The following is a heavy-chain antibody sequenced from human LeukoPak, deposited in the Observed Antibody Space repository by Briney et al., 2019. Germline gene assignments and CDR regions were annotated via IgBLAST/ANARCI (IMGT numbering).Heavy chain of an antibody. CDR3: ARTPYYDSSGLDY. CDR1: GFTFGDYS. J-gene: IGHJ4*02. Sequence: GGSLRLSCTSSGFTFGDYSMNWVRQAPGKGLVWVSRINSDGSSTSYADSVKGRFTISRDNAKNTLYLQMNSLRAEDTAVYYCARTPYYDSSGLDYWGQGTLVTVSS. V-gene: IGHV3-74*01. CDR2: INSDGSST. D-gene: IGHD3-22*01.